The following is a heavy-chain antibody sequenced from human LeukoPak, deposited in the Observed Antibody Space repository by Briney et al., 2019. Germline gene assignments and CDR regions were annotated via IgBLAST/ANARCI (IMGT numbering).Heavy chain of an antibody. CDR2: IYTSGST. D-gene: IGHD6-13*01. CDR1: GGSISSYY. J-gene: IGHJ4*02. CDR3: ASKIAAAATFDY. Sequence: PSETLSLTCTVSGGSISSYYWSWIRQPAGKGLEWIGRIYTSGSTNYNPSLKSRVTMSVDTSKNQFTLKLSSVTAADTAVYYCASKIAAAATFDYWGQGTLVTVSS. V-gene: IGHV4-4*07.